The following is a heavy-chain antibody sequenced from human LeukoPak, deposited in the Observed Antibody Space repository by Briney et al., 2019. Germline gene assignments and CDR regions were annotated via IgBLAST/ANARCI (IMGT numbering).Heavy chain of an antibody. V-gene: IGHV4-59*01. J-gene: IGHJ5*02. CDR3: ARGQLGSGMDDP. D-gene: IGHD3-10*01. Sequence: PSETLSLTCTVSGGSIRGYHWSWIRQPPGKGLEGIGYVYYSGRANYNPSLKSRVTMSVDTSKSQFSLSLSSVTAADTAVYYCARGQLGSGMDDPWGQGTLVTVSS. CDR2: VYYSGRA. CDR1: GGSIRGYH.